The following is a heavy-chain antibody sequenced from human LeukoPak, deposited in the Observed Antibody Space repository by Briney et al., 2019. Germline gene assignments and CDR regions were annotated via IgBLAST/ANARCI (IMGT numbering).Heavy chain of an antibody. V-gene: IGHV4-4*07. CDR1: GGSISSYY. D-gene: IGHD6-13*01. CDR2: FSTSGST. J-gene: IGHJ6*02. CDR3: ARLGRGSNWPTNGMDV. Sequence: SETLSLTCTVSGGSISSYYWSWIRQPAGKGLEWIGRFSTSGSTDYNPFIKSRVTISLDTSKNQFPLNLRSVTAADTAVYYCARLGRGSNWPTNGMDVWGQGTTVTVSS.